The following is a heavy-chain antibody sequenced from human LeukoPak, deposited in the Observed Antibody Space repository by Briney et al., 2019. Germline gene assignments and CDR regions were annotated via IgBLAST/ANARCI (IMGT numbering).Heavy chain of an antibody. CDR2: ISYDGSNK. CDR1: GFTFSSYA. V-gene: IGHV3-30*04. Sequence: GRSLRLSCAASGFTFSSYAMHWVRQAPGKGLEWVALISYDGSNKYYADSVKGRFTISRDNSKNTLYLQMNSLRAEDTAVYYCARDGVVAVAEYYYYYYMDVWGKGTTVTVSS. CDR3: ARDGVVAVAEYYYYYYMDV. J-gene: IGHJ6*03. D-gene: IGHD6-19*01.